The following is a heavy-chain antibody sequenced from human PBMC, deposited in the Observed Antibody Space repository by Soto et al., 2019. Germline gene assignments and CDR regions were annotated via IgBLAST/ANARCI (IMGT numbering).Heavy chain of an antibody. CDR3: ARAGRGDSYGSLFDY. CDR2: ISPFNGHT. CDR1: GYPFTTYG. D-gene: IGHD5-18*01. Sequence: QVQLVQSGVELKKPGASVKVSCKASGYPFTTYGITWVRQAPGQGLEWMAWISPFNGHTNYAQNLQGRVTVTTDTSTSTVSMELRGLRSDDTAVYYCARAGRGDSYGSLFDYWGQGTLLTVSS. V-gene: IGHV1-18*01. J-gene: IGHJ4*02.